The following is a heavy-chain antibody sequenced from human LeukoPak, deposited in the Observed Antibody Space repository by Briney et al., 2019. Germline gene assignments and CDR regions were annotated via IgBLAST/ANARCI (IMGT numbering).Heavy chain of an antibody. Sequence: PGGSLRLSCAASGFTFSDYYMSWIRQAPGKGLEWVSYISSSSSYTNYADSVKGRFTISRDNAKNSLYLQMNSLRADDTAVYYCAKFHSPGRVTHFYWYFDLWGRGTLVTVSS. D-gene: IGHD2-21*02. J-gene: IGHJ2*01. CDR1: GFTFSDYY. V-gene: IGHV3-11*03. CDR3: AKFHSPGRVTHFYWYFDL. CDR2: ISSSSSYT.